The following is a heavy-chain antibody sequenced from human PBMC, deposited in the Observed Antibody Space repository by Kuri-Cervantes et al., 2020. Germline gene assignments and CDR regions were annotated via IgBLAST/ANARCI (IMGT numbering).Heavy chain of an antibody. D-gene: IGHD6-13*01. CDR3: ASHAGTGGYNWFDP. Sequence: SCAVSGCSISSSSYYWGWIRQPPGKGLEWIGSIYYSGCTYYNPSLKSRVTISVDTSKNQFSLKLSSVTAADTAVYYCASHAGTGGYNWFDPWGQGTLVTVSS. CDR1: GCSISSSSYY. J-gene: IGHJ5*02. V-gene: IGHV4-39*01. CDR2: IYYSGCT.